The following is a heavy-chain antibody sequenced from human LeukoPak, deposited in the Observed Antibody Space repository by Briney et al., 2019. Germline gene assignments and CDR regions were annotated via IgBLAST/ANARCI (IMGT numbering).Heavy chain of an antibody. CDR2: INPSGGST. D-gene: IGHD6-19*01. CDR1: GYTFTSYY. J-gene: IGHJ4*02. Sequence: GASVKVSFKASGYTFTSYYMHWVRHAPGQGLEWMGIINPSGGSTSYAQKFQGRVTMTRDTSTSTVYMELSSLRSEDTAVYYCASAHPLSGWYRVYWGEGTLVTVSS. CDR3: ASAHPLSGWYRVY. V-gene: IGHV1-46*01.